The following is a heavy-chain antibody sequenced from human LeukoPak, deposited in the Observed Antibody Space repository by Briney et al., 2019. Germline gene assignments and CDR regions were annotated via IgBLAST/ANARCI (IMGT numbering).Heavy chain of an antibody. CDR2: IWYDGSNK. CDR1: GFTFSSYG. CDR3: ARDVYSGYFDY. J-gene: IGHJ4*02. Sequence: PGGSLRLFCAASGFTFSSYGMHWVRQAPGKGLEWVAVIWYDGSNKYYADSVKGRFTISRDNSKNTLYLQMNSLRAEDTAVYYCARDVYSGYFDYWGQGTLVTVSS. D-gene: IGHD5-12*01. V-gene: IGHV3-33*01.